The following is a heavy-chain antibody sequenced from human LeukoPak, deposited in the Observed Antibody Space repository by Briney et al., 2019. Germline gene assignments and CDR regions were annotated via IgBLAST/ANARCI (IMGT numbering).Heavy chain of an antibody. J-gene: IGHJ3*02. D-gene: IGHD6-19*01. V-gene: IGHV1-2*02. CDR1: GYTFTGYY. CDR3: AATGYSSGWSPRDAFDI. CDR2: INPNSGGT. Sequence: ASVKVSCKASGYTFTGYYMHWVRQAPGQGLEWMGWINPNSGGTNYAQKFQGRVTMTRDTSISTAYMELSRLRSDDTAVYYCAATGYSSGWSPRDAFDIWGQGTMVTVSS.